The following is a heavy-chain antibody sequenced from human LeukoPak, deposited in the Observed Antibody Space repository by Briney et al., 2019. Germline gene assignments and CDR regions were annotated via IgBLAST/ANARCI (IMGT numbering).Heavy chain of an antibody. V-gene: IGHV3-11*04. J-gene: IGHJ5*02. Sequence: GGSLRLSCAASGFTFSDYYMSWVRQAPGKGLEWVSYISSGTGTTYYADSVKGRFTISRDNAKNSLYLEMNSLRAEDTAVYYCARGGDRDGWSPTWGQGTLVTVSS. CDR1: GFTFSDYY. CDR3: ARGGDRDGWSPT. CDR2: ISSGTGTT. D-gene: IGHD5-24*01.